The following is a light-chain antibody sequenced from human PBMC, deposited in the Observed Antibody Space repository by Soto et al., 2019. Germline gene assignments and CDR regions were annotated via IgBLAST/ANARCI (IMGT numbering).Light chain of an antibody. CDR3: QQTNDTLFS. J-gene: IGKJ3*01. CDR2: ATF. CDR1: QTISRY. Sequence: DISLTQSPSSLSASVGDSVTITCRASQTISRYLNWYQQRPGKAPSLLIYATFNLQTGVPSMFSGSGSGTEFTLSIIGLQPEDIATYYCQQTNDTLFSFGLGTTVDLK. V-gene: IGKV1-39*01.